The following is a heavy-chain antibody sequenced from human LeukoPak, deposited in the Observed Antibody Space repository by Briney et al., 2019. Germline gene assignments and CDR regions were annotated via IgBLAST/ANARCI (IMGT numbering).Heavy chain of an antibody. Sequence: GGSLRLSCAASGFTFSSYAMSWVRQAPGKGLEWVSAISGSGGSTYYADSVKGRFTISRDNSKNTLYLQMNSLRAEDTAVYYCAKDKGGVVTTWGHDAFDIWGQGTMVTVSS. CDR1: GFTFSSYA. V-gene: IGHV3-23*01. CDR3: AKDKGGVVTTWGHDAFDI. J-gene: IGHJ3*02. D-gene: IGHD4-23*01. CDR2: ISGSGGST.